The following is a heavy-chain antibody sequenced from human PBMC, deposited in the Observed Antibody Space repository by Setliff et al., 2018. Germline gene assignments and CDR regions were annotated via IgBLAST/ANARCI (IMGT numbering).Heavy chain of an antibody. J-gene: IGHJ3*01. Sequence: SVKVSCKISGDTFRTYSINWVRQAPGQGLEWMGGIIPIFGAADYAQKFRGRVTITTDESASTSYMELISLRSDDTAVYYCARDQSPHYYHPASGDAFDSWGQGTLVTVSS. CDR2: IIPIFGAA. D-gene: IGHD1-26*01. CDR1: GDTFRTYS. CDR3: ARDQSPHYYHPASGDAFDS. V-gene: IGHV1-69*05.